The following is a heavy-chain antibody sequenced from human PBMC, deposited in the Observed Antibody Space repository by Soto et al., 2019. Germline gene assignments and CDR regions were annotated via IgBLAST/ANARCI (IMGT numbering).Heavy chain of an antibody. V-gene: IGHV1-18*01. D-gene: IGHD1-26*01. Sequence: GASVKVSCKASGYTFTSYGISWVRQAPGQGLEWMGWISAYNGNTNYAQKLQGRVTMTTDTSTSTAYMELRSLRSDDTAVYYCARGAYSRSPGPLDGMDVWGQGTTVTVSS. CDR1: GYTFTSYG. CDR2: ISAYNGNT. CDR3: ARGAYSRSPGPLDGMDV. J-gene: IGHJ6*02.